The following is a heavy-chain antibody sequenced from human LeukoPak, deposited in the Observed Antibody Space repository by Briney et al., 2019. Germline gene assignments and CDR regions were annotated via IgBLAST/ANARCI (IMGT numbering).Heavy chain of an antibody. V-gene: IGHV3-30*18. J-gene: IGHJ3*02. CDR1: GFTFSSYG. CDR3: AKTVEGGDWDAFDI. CDR2: ISYDGSNK. D-gene: IGHD2-21*02. Sequence: PGRSLRFSCAASGFTFSSYGMHWVRQAPGKGLEWVALISYDGSNKYYADSVKGRFTVSRDNSKNTLYLQMNSLRTEDTAVYYCAKTVEGGDWDAFDIWGQGTMVTVSS.